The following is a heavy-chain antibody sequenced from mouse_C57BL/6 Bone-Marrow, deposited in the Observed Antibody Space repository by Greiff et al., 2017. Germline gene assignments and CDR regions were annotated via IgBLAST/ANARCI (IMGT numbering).Heavy chain of an antibody. J-gene: IGHJ4*01. Sequence: QVQLQQSGAELVKPGASVKLSCKASGYTFTEYTIHWVKQRSGQGLEWIGWFYPGSGSIKYNEKFKDKATLTADKSSSTVYMELSRWTSEDSAVYFCARPGEIYYGNYDAMDYWGQGTSVTVSS. CDR3: ARPGEIYYGNYDAMDY. V-gene: IGHV1-62-2*01. D-gene: IGHD2-1*01. CDR1: GYTFTEYT. CDR2: FYPGSGSI.